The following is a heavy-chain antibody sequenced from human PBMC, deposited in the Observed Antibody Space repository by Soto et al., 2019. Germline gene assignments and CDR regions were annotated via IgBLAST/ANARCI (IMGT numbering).Heavy chain of an antibody. J-gene: IGHJ6*02. CDR2: IYPGDSDT. V-gene: IGHV5-51*01. Sequence: GESLKISCKGSGYSFTSYWIGWVRQMPGKGLERMGIIYPGDSDTRYSPSFQGQVTISADKSISTAYLQWSSLKASDTAMYYCARVIAAAGLLRYYYYYGMDVWGQGTTVTVSS. D-gene: IGHD6-13*01. CDR1: GYSFTSYW. CDR3: ARVIAAAGLLRYYYYYGMDV.